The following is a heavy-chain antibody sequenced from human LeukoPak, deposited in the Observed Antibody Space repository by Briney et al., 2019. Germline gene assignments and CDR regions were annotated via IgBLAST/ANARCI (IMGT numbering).Heavy chain of an antibody. CDR3: TTDAGYSSRWYNY. J-gene: IGHJ4*02. CDR1: GFTFGDYA. V-gene: IGHV3-15*01. CDR2: IKSKTDGGTT. Sequence: GGSLRLSCTASGFTFGDYAMSWVRQAPGKGLEWVGRIKSKTDGGTTDYAAPVKGRFTISRDDSKNTLYLQMNSLKTEDTAVYYCTTDAGYSSRWYNYWGQGTLVTVSS. D-gene: IGHD6-13*01.